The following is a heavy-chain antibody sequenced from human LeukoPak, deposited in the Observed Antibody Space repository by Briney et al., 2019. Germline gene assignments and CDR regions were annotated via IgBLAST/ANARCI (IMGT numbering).Heavy chain of an antibody. V-gene: IGHV4-39*07. CDR1: GGSISISNYH. Sequence: SETLSLTCNVSGGSISISNYHWGWLRQPPGKGLEWIGNIYYSGNTNYNPSLKSRVTISVDTSKNQFSLKLSSVTAADTAVYYCARGTVGATDDYYYGMDVWGQGTTVTVSS. D-gene: IGHD1-26*01. CDR2: IYYSGNT. J-gene: IGHJ6*02. CDR3: ARGTVGATDDYYYGMDV.